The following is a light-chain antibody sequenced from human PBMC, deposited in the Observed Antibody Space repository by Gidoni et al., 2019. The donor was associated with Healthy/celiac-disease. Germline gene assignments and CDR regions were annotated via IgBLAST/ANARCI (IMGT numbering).Light chain of an antibody. J-gene: IGKJ4*01. CDR1: QSISSY. V-gene: IGKV1-39*01. Sequence: DIQMTQSPSSLSASVGDRVTITCRASQSISSYLNWYPQKPGKAPKLLIYAASSLQSGVPSRFSGSGSGTDFTLTISSLQPEDFATYYCQQSYSTSSLTFGGGTKVEIK. CDR3: QQSYSTSSLT. CDR2: AAS.